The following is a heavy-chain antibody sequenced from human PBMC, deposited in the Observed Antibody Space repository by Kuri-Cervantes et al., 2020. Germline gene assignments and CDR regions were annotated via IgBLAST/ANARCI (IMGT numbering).Heavy chain of an antibody. J-gene: IGHJ5*02. CDR1: GFTFSSYG. V-gene: IGHV3-33*06. Sequence: GESLKISCAASGFTFSSYGMHWVRQAPGKGLEWVADFWSDGTNKYYADSVKGRFTMSRDNSKNTLYLQMSSLRAEDTAVYYCAKNGQWPTYDSWGQGTLVTVSS. D-gene: IGHD3-16*01. CDR2: FWSDGTNK. CDR3: AKNGQWPTYDS.